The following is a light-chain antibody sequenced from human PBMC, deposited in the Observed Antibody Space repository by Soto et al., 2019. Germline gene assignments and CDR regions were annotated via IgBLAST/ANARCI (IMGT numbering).Light chain of an antibody. CDR3: QQRSNWRYT. CDR1: QSVSSY. V-gene: IGKV3-11*01. J-gene: IGKJ2*01. CDR2: DAS. Sequence: EIVLTHSPATRSLSPGERATLSCRASQSVSSYLAWYQQKPGQAPRLLIYDASNRATGIPARFSGSGSGTDFPLTICRLEPEDFAVYYCQQRSNWRYTFGQGTKLEIK.